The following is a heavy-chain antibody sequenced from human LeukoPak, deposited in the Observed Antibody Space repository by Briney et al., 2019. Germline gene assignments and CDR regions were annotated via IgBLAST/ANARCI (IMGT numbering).Heavy chain of an antibody. V-gene: IGHV4-4*09. Sequence: SETLSLTCTVSGGSISSYYWSWIRQPPGKGLEWIGYIYTSGSTNYNPSLKSRVTISVDTSKNQFSLKLSSVTAADTAVYYCARLAAAAYYYYYYMDVWGKGTTVTVSS. CDR2: IYTSGST. J-gene: IGHJ6*03. CDR3: ARLAAAAYYYYYYMDV. CDR1: GGSISSYY. D-gene: IGHD6-13*01.